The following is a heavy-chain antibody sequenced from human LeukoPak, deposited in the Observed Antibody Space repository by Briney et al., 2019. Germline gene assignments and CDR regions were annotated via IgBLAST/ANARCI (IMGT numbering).Heavy chain of an antibody. CDR3: AKERVRGSTNCLDN. J-gene: IGHJ4*02. D-gene: IGHD2-2*01. CDR1: GFTFSNYG. Sequence: PGGSLRLSCAASGFTFSNYGMHWVRQAPGKGLEWVAVMSYAGSNKYYADSVKGRFTISRDNSKNTLYLQMNGLRAEDTAVYYCAKERVRGSTNCLDNCGQGTLVTVSS. V-gene: IGHV3-30*18. CDR2: MSYAGSNK.